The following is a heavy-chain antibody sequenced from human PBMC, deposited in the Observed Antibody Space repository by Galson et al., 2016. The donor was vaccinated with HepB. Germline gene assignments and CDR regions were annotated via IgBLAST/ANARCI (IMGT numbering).Heavy chain of an antibody. CDR3: ARQESDYYYYALYV. V-gene: IGHV3-7*01. CDR2: ISEDGSEI. Sequence: SLRLSCAASGFTFSRYWMSWVRQAPGKGLEWVANISEDGSEIHCVDSLKGRFTISRDNAKSSLFLQMNSLRVEDAAVYYCARQESDYYYYALYVWGQGTTVTVSS. CDR1: GFTFSRYW. D-gene: IGHD3-16*01. J-gene: IGHJ6*02.